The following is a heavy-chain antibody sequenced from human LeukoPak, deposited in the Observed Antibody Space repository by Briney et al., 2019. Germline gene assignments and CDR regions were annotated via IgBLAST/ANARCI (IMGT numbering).Heavy chain of an antibody. CDR2: IYPGGSDT. CDR1: GYRFTNYW. D-gene: IGHD3-9*01. V-gene: IGHV5-51*01. Sequence: GESLKISCKGSGYRFTNYWIGWVRQMPGKGLEWMGIIYPGGSDTRYSPSFQGKVTISADMSISTAYLQWSSLKASDTAMYYCARRLNYDILTGYSGGYYLDYWGQGTLVTVSS. CDR3: ARRLNYDILTGYSGGYYLDY. J-gene: IGHJ4*02.